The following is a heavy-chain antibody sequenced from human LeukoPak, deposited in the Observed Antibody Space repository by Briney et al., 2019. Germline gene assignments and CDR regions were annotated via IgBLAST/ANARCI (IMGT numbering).Heavy chain of an antibody. CDR2: ISPNGNTI. Sequence: PGGSLRLSCGAAGFTFSDRYMSWIRQAPGKGMEWVAYISPNGNTIHYADSVKGRFTISRDNAKNSLFLQVNSLRAGDTAMYYCATETGWLFDYWGQGTLVTVSS. J-gene: IGHJ4*02. CDR1: GFTFSDRY. D-gene: IGHD5-12*01. V-gene: IGHV3-11*04. CDR3: ATETGWLFDY.